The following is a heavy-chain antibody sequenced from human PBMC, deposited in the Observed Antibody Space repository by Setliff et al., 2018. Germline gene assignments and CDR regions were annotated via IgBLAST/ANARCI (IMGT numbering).Heavy chain of an antibody. CDR2: ISGSGSSI. V-gene: IGHV3-48*01. J-gene: IGHJ5*02. Sequence: GGSLRLSCAASGFTFSSYEMNWVRQAPGKGLEWVSYISGSGSSIFYADSVKGRFTISRDNAKNSLYLQMNSLRAEDTAVYYCARERFVAVGNWFDPWGQGTLVTVSS. CDR1: GFTFSSYE. D-gene: IGHD6-19*01. CDR3: ARERFVAVGNWFDP.